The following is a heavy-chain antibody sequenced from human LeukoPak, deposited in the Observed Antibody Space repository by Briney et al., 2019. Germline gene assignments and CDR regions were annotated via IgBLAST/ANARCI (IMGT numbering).Heavy chain of an antibody. V-gene: IGHV1-2*02. CDR3: ARGLGYCSSTSCLNWFDP. D-gene: IGHD2-2*01. CDR1: GYTFTGYY. J-gene: IGHJ5*02. Sequence: ASVKVSCKASGYTFTGYYMHWVRQAPGQGLEWMGWINPNSGGTNYAQKFQGRVTMTRDTSISTAYMELRSLRSDDTAVYYCARGLGYCSSTSCLNWFDPWGQGTLVTVSS. CDR2: INPNSGGT.